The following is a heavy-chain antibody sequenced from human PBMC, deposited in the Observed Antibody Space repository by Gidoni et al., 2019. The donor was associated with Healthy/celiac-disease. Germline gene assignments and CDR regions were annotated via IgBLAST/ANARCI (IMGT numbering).Heavy chain of an antibody. D-gene: IGHD4-17*01. Sequence: EVQLVESGGGLVQPGGSLRLSCAASGFTFSSYWMSWVRPAPGKGLEWVANIKQDGSEKYYVDSVKGRFTIARDNAKNSLYLQMNSLRAEDTAVYYCARAPTTVTTWGYYFDYWGQGTLVTVSS. CDR1: GFTFSSYW. CDR3: ARAPTTVTTWGYYFDY. J-gene: IGHJ4*02. CDR2: IKQDGSEK. V-gene: IGHV3-7*03.